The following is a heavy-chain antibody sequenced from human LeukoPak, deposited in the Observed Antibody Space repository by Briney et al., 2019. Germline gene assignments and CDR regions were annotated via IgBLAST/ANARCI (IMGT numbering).Heavy chain of an antibody. V-gene: IGHV3-23*01. CDR2: ISGSGGST. D-gene: IGHD3-22*01. Sequence: PGGSLRLSCAASGFTFSSYAMSWVRQAPGKGLEWVSAISGSGGSTYYADSVKGRFTISRDNSKNTLYLQMNSLRAEDTAVYYCAKVGRMVRRLYYYDSSGGVDYWGQGTLVTVSS. CDR1: GFTFSSYA. CDR3: AKVGRMVRRLYYYDSSGGVDY. J-gene: IGHJ4*02.